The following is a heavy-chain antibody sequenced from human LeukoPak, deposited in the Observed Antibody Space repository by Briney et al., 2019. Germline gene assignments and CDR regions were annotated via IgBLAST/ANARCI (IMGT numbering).Heavy chain of an antibody. CDR2: IKSKTDGETT. J-gene: IGHJ6*02. V-gene: IGHV3-15*01. Sequence: PGGSLRLSCAASGFTFSNAWMSWVRRAPGKGLEWVGRIKSKTDGETTDYAAPVKGRFTISRDDSKNTLYLQMNSLKIEDTAVYYCTTSMDVWGQGTTVTVSS. CDR3: TTSMDV. CDR1: GFTFSNAW.